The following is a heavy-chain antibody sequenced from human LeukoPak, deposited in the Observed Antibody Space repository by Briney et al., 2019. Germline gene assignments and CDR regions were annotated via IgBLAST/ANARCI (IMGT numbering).Heavy chain of an antibody. V-gene: IGHV4-34*01. Sequence: SVTLSLTCAVYGGSFSGYYWSWIRQPPGEGLECIGEINHSGSTNYNPSLKSRVTISVDTSKNQFSLKLSSVTAADTAVYYCARDSSGWYYYYYGMDVWGQGTTVTVSS. CDR2: INHSGST. J-gene: IGHJ6*02. CDR1: GGSFSGYY. D-gene: IGHD6-19*01. CDR3: ARDSSGWYYYYYGMDV.